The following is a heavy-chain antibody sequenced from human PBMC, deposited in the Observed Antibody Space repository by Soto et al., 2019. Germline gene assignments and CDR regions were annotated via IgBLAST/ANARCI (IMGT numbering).Heavy chain of an antibody. V-gene: IGHV3-30-3*01. J-gene: IGHJ4*01. D-gene: IGHD1-1*01. CDR1: GFTFSTYA. CDR2: ISYDGSNN. CDR3: ARYNKSFDY. Sequence: QVQLVESGGGVVQPGRSLRLSCAASGFTFSTYAMHWVRQAPGKGLEWMAVISYDGSNNDYADSVKGRVTISRDNSKTTLYLQTNSLRAEDTAVYFCARYNKSFDYWGQGTLVTVSS.